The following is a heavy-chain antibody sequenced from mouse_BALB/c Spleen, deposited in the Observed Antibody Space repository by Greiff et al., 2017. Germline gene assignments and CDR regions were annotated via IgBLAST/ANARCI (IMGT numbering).Heavy chain of an antibody. CDR3: ARRGITTSNYFDY. J-gene: IGHJ2*01. CDR2: INPSTGYT. Sequence: VQRVESGAELAKPGASVKMSCKASGYTFTSYWMHWVKQRPGQGLEWIGYINPSTGYTEYNQKFKDKATLTADKSSSTAYMQLSSLTSEDSAVYYCARRGITTSNYFDYWGQGTTLTVSS. D-gene: IGHD2-4*01. V-gene: IGHV1-7*01. CDR1: GYTFTSYW.